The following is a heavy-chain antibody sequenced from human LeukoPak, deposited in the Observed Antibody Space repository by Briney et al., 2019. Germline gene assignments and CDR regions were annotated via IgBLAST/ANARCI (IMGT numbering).Heavy chain of an antibody. J-gene: IGHJ4*02. Sequence: PGGSLRLSCAASGFTFSSYSMNWVRQAPGKGLEWVSSISSSSSYIYYADSVKGRFTISRDNAKNSLYLQMNSLRAEDTAIYYCGEFRQVTVPFEIWGQGTLVTVSS. D-gene: IGHD4-11*01. CDR3: GEFRQVTVPFEI. CDR2: ISSSSSYI. V-gene: IGHV3-21*03. CDR1: GFTFSSYS.